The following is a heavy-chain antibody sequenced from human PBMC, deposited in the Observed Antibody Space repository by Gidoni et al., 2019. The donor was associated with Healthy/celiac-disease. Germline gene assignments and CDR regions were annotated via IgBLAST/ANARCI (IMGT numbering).Heavy chain of an antibody. D-gene: IGHD6-19*01. CDR3: TTDEQWLVPNSY. Sequence: EVQLVESGGGLVKTGGSLRLSCAASGFTFSNAWMSWVRQAPGKGLEWVGRIKSKTDGGTTDYAAPVKGRFTISRDDSKNTLYLQMNSLKTEDTAVYYCTTDEQWLVPNSYWGQGTLVTVSS. V-gene: IGHV3-15*01. CDR1: GFTFSNAW. CDR2: IKSKTDGGTT. J-gene: IGHJ4*02.